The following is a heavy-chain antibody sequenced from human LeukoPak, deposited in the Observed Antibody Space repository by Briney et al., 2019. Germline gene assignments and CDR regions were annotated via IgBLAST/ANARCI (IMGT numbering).Heavy chain of an antibody. CDR3: ARVAKDYYDSSGYYGDYMDV. D-gene: IGHD3-22*01. Sequence: PSETLSLTCTVSGGSISSSSYYWGWIRQPPGKGLEWIGSVYHSGSTYYNPSLKSRVTISVDTSKNQFSLKLSSVTAADTAVYYCARVAKDYYDSSGYYGDYMDVWGKGTTVTVSS. CDR1: GGSISSSSYY. J-gene: IGHJ6*03. V-gene: IGHV4-39*07. CDR2: VYHSGST.